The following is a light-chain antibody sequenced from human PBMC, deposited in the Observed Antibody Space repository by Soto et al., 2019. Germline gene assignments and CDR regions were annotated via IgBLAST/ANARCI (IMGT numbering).Light chain of an antibody. CDR2: EGN. J-gene: IGLJ1*01. CDR3: CSYAGGSTFV. Sequence: QSVLTHPASVSGSPGQSITISCTGTSSDVGTYNLVSWYQQHPGKAPKVMIYEGNKRPSGVPNRFSGSKSGNTASLTISGLQAEDEAEYYCCSYAGGSTFVFGTVTKLTVL. V-gene: IGLV2-23*01. CDR1: SSDVGTYNL.